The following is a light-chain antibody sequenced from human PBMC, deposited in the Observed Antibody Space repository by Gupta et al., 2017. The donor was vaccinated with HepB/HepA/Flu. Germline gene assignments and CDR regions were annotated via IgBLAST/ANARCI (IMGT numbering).Light chain of an antibody. CDR3: MQTLQTPT. CDR2: LSS. V-gene: IGKV2-28*01. CDR1: QSLLHSNGYTY. Sequence: DIVVTPSPLSLPVTPGEQASISCRSSQSLLHSNGYTYLDWYLRKPGQSPQLLIYLSSNRASGVPDRFSGSGSGTDFTLKISRVEAEDVGVYYCMQTLQTPTFGGGTKVEIK. J-gene: IGKJ4*01.